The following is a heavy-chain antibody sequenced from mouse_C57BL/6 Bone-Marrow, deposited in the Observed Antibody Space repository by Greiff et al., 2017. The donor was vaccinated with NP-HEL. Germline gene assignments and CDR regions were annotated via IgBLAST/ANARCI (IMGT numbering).Heavy chain of an antibody. D-gene: IGHD1-1*01. CDR2: INPYNGGT. V-gene: IGHV1-19*01. J-gene: IGHJ2*01. Sequence: EVKLVESGPVLVKPGASVKMSCKASGYTFTDYYMNWVKQSHGKSLEWIGVINPYNGGTSYNQKFKGKATLTVDKSSSTAYMELNSLTSEDSAVYYCAREGDYGRYYFDYWGQGTTLTVSS. CDR1: GYTFTDYY. CDR3: AREGDYGRYYFDY.